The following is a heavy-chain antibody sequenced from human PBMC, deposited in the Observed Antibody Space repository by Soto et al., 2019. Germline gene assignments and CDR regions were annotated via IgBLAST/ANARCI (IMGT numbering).Heavy chain of an antibody. CDR2: ISSSSSYI. CDR1: GFTFSSYS. Sequence: GGSLRLSCAASGFTFSSYSMNWVRQAPGKGLEWVSSISSSSSYIYYADSVKGRFTISRDNAKNSLYLQMNSLRAEDTAVYYCAREGGGYCSSTSCYRYGMDVWGKGTTVTVSS. D-gene: IGHD2-2*01. J-gene: IGHJ6*04. V-gene: IGHV3-21*01. CDR3: AREGGGYCSSTSCYRYGMDV.